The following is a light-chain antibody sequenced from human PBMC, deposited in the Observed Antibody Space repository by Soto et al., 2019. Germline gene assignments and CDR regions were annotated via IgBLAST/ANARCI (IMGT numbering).Light chain of an antibody. V-gene: IGKV1-5*01. CDR3: GQYNSDSS. CDR1: QSINKW. CDR2: DAS. Sequence: DIQMTQSPSTLSASVGDSVTITCRARQSINKWLAGYQQKPGKAPNLLLFDASNLQSGVPSRFSGSGFGTEFTLIISSLQPEAVATDYCGQYNSDSSFGGGTKVVIK. J-gene: IGKJ4*01.